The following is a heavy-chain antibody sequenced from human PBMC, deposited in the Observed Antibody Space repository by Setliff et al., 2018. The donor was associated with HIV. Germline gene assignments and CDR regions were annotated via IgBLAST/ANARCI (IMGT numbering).Heavy chain of an antibody. Sequence: SETLSLTCTVSGDPINSHYWGWIRQSPGKGLEWIGFIHHSGSTNYNPSLESRVTISLDTANNHFSLNLRSVTAADTAVYYCSRQQLDGFRYKYYYMDVWGKGTTVTVSS. V-gene: IGHV4-59*11. CDR3: SRQQLDGFRYKYYYMDV. J-gene: IGHJ6*03. CDR1: GDPINSHY. CDR2: IHHSGST. D-gene: IGHD6-13*01.